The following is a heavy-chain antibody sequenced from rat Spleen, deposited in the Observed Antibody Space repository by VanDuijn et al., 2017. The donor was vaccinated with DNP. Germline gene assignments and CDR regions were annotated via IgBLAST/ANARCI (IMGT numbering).Heavy chain of an antibody. D-gene: IGHD1-6*01. CDR3: ARGGTYYGSSYYFDY. Sequence: EVQLVESGGGPVQPGRSLKISCIASGFIFSNYWMTWIRQAPGKGLEWVASITNTGDSTYYSDSVKGRFTISRDNAKSTLYLQMDSLRSEDTATYYCARGGTYYGSSYYFDYWGQGVMVTVSS. CDR2: ITNTGDST. CDR1: GFIFSNYW. J-gene: IGHJ2*01. V-gene: IGHV5-31*01.